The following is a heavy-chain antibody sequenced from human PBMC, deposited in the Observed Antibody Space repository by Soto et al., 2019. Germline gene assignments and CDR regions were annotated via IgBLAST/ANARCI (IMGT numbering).Heavy chain of an antibody. Sequence: GGSLRLSCAASGFTFSSYGMHWVRQAPGKGLEWVAVISYDGSNKYYADSVKGRFTISRDNSKNTLYLQMNSLRAEDTAVYYCAKEYYDFWSGYPDYYFDYWGQGTLVTVSS. CDR1: GFTFSSYG. J-gene: IGHJ4*02. CDR2: ISYDGSNK. V-gene: IGHV3-30*18. CDR3: AKEYYDFWSGYPDYYFDY. D-gene: IGHD3-3*01.